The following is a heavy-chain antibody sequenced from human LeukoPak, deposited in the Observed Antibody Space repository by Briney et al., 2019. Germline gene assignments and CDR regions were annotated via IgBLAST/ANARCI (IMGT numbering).Heavy chain of an antibody. D-gene: IGHD6-6*01. CDR3: ARDALYNSSSRDY. CDR1: GGTFSSYV. CDR2: TIPILGIG. J-gene: IGHJ4*02. Sequence: ASVKVSCKASGGTFSSYVISWVRQAPGQGLEWMGRTIPILGIGNYAQKFQGRVMITADKSTSTAYMELSSLRSEDTAVYYCARDALYNSSSRDYWGQGTLVTVSS. V-gene: IGHV1-69*04.